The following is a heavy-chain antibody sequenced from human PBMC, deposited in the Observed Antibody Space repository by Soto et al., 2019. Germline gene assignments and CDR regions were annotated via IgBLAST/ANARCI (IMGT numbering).Heavy chain of an antibody. V-gene: IGHV4-39*01. J-gene: IGHJ5*02. CDR3: ARQVYYDILTGYRPNWFDP. D-gene: IGHD3-9*01. Sequence: SETLSLTCTVSGGSISSSSYYWGWIRQPPGKGLEWIGSIYYSGSTYYNPSLKSRVTISVDTSKNQFSLKLSSVTAADTAVYYCARQVYYDILTGYRPNWFDPWGQGTLVTVSS. CDR2: IYYSGST. CDR1: GGSISSSSYY.